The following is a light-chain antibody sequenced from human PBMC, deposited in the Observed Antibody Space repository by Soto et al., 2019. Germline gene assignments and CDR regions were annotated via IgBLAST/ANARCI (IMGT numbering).Light chain of an antibody. V-gene: IGKV1-9*01. CDR1: QGISNS. J-gene: IGKJ1*01. CDR3: QQLYRYPIT. CDR2: SAS. Sequence: QLTQSPSFMSVSAGDRVTITCRASQGISNSLAWYQQKPGKAPKLLIYSASTLQSGVPSRFSGGCSGTEGTITISSLKHEDCATYYCQQLYRYPITFGQGTKVDIK.